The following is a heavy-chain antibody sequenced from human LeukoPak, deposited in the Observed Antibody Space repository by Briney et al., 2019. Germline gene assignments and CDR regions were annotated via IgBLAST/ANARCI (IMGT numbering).Heavy chain of an antibody. CDR3: ARDPKVTPYYNGMDV. CDR2: ISTYNGNT. J-gene: IGHJ6*04. Sequence: ASVKVSCKASGYTFTNYGISWVRQAPGQGLEWMGWISTYNGNTNYAQKLQGRVTMTTDTSTSTAYMEPRSLRSDDTAVYYCARDPKVTPYYNGMDVWGTGTTVTVSS. CDR1: GYTFTNYG. V-gene: IGHV1-18*04. D-gene: IGHD5-18*01.